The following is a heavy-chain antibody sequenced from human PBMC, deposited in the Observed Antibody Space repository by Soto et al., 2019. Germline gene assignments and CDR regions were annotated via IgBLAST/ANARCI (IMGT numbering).Heavy chain of an antibody. D-gene: IGHD2-2*01. CDR2: IYYSGST. CDR1: GGSISGGDYY. Sequence: ASETLSLTCTVSGGSISGGDYYWSWIRQPPGKGLEWIGYIYYSGSTYYNPSLKSRVTISVDTSKNQFSLKLSSVTAADTAVYYCARERVVPAAYQGFDPWGQGTLVTVSS. V-gene: IGHV4-30-4*01. J-gene: IGHJ5*02. CDR3: ARERVVPAAYQGFDP.